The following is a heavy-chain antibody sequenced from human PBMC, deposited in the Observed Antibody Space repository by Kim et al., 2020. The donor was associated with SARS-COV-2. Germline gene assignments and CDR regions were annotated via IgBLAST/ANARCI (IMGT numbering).Heavy chain of an antibody. CDR2: ISSGSSNI. Sequence: GGSLRLSCAASGFIFRRYNMNWVRQAPGKGLEWVSGISSGSSNISYEDSVKGRFTISRDNSKSSLFLQMDSLRAEDTAVYYCVRLLPFGYSSGWADREHGMDVWGQGTTVTVSS. V-gene: IGHV3-21*06. CDR1: GFIFRRYN. D-gene: IGHD6-19*01. J-gene: IGHJ6*02. CDR3: VRLLPFGYSSGWADREHGMDV.